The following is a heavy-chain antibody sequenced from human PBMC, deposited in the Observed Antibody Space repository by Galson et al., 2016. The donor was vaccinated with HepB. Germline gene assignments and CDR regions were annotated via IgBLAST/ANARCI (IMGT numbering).Heavy chain of an antibody. D-gene: IGHD6-19*01. V-gene: IGHV4-31*03. Sequence: TLSLTCTVSGGSISSGGYYWNWIRQHPGKGLEWIGYIFYSGTTYYNPSLKSRVSISVDTSKNQFSLKLSSVTAADTAVYYCARGGSRSSIAVTWGQGTLVTVSS. J-gene: IGHJ4*02. CDR2: IFYSGTT. CDR3: ARGGSRSSIAVT. CDR1: GGSISSGGYY.